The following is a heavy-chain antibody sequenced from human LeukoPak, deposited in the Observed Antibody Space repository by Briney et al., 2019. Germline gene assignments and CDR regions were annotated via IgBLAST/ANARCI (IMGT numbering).Heavy chain of an antibody. D-gene: IGHD6-19*01. CDR1: GFTFSTYC. V-gene: IGHV3-23*01. CDR3: AREQSGTRGWYTVDY. J-gene: IGHJ4*02. CDR2: IRPDGDRT. Sequence: GGSLTLSCAPSGFTFSTYCITWVRQGPGHGLEWVSAIRPDGDRTYYANSVTGRFTISRDNSKDTVYLQINGLRVEDTAVYYCAREQSGTRGWYTVDYWGQGTLVTVSS.